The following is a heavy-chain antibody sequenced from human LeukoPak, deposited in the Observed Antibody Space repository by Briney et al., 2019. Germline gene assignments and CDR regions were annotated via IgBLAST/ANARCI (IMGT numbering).Heavy chain of an antibody. CDR2: ISSNEYDT. Sequence: PGGSLGLSCAASGFTFGAYFMHWVRQAPGKGLQYVSSISSNEYDTYYADSVKGRFTISRDNSKNTLFLQMNNLRPEDTAVYYCVKDLNGTWSFDYWGQGTLVTVSS. J-gene: IGHJ4*02. D-gene: IGHD2-8*01. CDR3: VKDLNGTWSFDY. V-gene: IGHV3-64D*06. CDR1: GFTFGAYF.